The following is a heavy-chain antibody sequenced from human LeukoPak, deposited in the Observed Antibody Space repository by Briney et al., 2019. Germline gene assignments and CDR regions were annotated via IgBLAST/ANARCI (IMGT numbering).Heavy chain of an antibody. CDR3: AKDRDILTGMQLDY. J-gene: IGHJ4*02. CDR2: NSGSGGST. V-gene: IGHV3-23*01. D-gene: IGHD3-9*01. CDR1: GFTFSSYA. Sequence: GGSLRLSCAASGFTFSSYAMSWVRQAPGKGLEWVSANSGSGGSTYYADSVKGRFTISRDNSKNTLYLQMNSLRAEDTAVYYCAKDRDILTGMQLDYWGQGTLVTVSS.